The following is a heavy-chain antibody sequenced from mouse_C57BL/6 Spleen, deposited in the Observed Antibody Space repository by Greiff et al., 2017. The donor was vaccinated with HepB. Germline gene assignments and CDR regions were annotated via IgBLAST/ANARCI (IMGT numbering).Heavy chain of an antibody. CDR2: IYPRSGNT. CDR1: GYTFTSYG. D-gene: IGHD2-4*01. CDR3: ARPPIYYDYDEGFAY. Sequence: QVVESGAELARPGASVKLSCKASGYTFTSYGISWVKQRTGQGLEWIGEIYPRSGNTYYNEKFKGKATLTADKSSSTAYMELRSLTSEDSAVYFCARPPIYYDYDEGFAYWGQGTLVTVSA. V-gene: IGHV1-81*01. J-gene: IGHJ3*01.